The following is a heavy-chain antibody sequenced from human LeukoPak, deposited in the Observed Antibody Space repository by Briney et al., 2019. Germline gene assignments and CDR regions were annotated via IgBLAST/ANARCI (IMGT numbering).Heavy chain of an antibody. V-gene: IGHV3-23*01. CDR3: ASGYCSGGSCSHAAFDI. CDR2: ISGSGGRT. CDR1: GFTFSSYA. Sequence: GGSLRLSCAASGFTFSSYAMSWVRQAPGKGLEWVSAISGSGGRTYYADSVKGRVTISRDNSKNTLYLQMNSLRAEDTAVYYCASGYCSGGSCSHAAFDIWGQGTMVTVSS. D-gene: IGHD2-15*01. J-gene: IGHJ3*02.